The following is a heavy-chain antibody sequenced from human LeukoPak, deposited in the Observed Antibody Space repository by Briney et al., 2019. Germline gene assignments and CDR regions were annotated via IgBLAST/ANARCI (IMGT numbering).Heavy chain of an antibody. V-gene: IGHV4-59*01. D-gene: IGHD3-3*01. J-gene: IGHJ5*02. CDR2: IYYSGST. Sequence: SETLSLTCTVSGGSISSYYWSWIRQPPGKGLEWIGYIYYSGSTNYNPSLKSRVTISVDTSKNQFSLKLSSVTAADTAVYYCARGYYYDFWSGSGRFDPWGQGTLVTVSS. CDR3: ARGYYYDFWSGSGRFDP. CDR1: GGSISSYY.